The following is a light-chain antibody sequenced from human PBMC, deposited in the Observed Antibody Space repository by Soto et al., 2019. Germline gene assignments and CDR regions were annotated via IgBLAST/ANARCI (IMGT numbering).Light chain of an antibody. V-gene: IGLV2-14*01. CDR3: SSYTSSSSYV. Sequence: QSALTHLAPVAESSGPSPSISSTGASSDGGGYNYVSWYQQHPGKAPKLMIYDVSNRPSGVSNRFSGSKSGNTASLTISGLQAEDEADYYCSSYTSSSSYVFGTGT. CDR2: DVS. J-gene: IGLJ1*01. CDR1: SSDGGGYNY.